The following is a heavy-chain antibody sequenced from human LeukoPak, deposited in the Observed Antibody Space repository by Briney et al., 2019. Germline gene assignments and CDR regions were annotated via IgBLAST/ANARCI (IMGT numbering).Heavy chain of an antibody. CDR2: ISSSSSYI. Sequence: GGSLRLSCAASGFTFSSYSMSWVRQAPGKGLEWVSSISSSSSYIYYADSVKGRFTISRDNAKNSLYLQMNSLRAEDTAVYYCARASPQYCSSTSCYVPDPPYYYYGMDVWGQGTTVTVSS. V-gene: IGHV3-21*01. CDR1: GFTFSSYS. J-gene: IGHJ6*02. CDR3: ARASPQYCSSTSCYVPDPPYYYYGMDV. D-gene: IGHD2-2*01.